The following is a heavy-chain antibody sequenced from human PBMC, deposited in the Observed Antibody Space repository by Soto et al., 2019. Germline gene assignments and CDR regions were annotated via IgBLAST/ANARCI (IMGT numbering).Heavy chain of an antibody. CDR2: IYPDDSDT. V-gene: IGHV5-51*01. Sequence: VGVPKIARKGSGYIFTNYWIWWLLQMPGKGLEWMGIIYPDDSDTRYSPSFQGQVTISADKSISTAYLQWSSLKASGTAMYYCARRTETDYYGMDVWGQGTTVTVSS. CDR3: ARRTETDYYGMDV. CDR1: GYIFTNYW. J-gene: IGHJ6*02. D-gene: IGHD4-17*01.